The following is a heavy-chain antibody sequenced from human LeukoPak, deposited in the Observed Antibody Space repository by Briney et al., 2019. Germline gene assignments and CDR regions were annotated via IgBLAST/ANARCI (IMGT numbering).Heavy chain of an antibody. CDR2: IRYDGSDK. J-gene: IGHJ4*02. D-gene: IGHD3-10*01. CDR3: AKERVRGVSYFDF. V-gene: IGHV3-30*02. CDR1: GFVFRTYG. Sequence: GGSLRLSCAASGFVFRTYGMYWVRQAPGKGLEWMALIRYDGSDKDYADSVKGRFTISRDNSQNTLYLQMNSLQPDDTAVYYCAKERVRGVSYFDFWGQGSLVIVSS.